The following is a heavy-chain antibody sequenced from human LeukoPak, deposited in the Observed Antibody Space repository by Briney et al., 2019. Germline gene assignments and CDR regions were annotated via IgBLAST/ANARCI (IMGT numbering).Heavy chain of an antibody. D-gene: IGHD3-10*01. CDR3: AKDRSGGSGTLFPIFDY. J-gene: IGHJ4*02. Sequence: GGSLRLSCAASGFTFRSYAMSWVRQAPGKGLEWVSAISGSGGSTYYADSLRGRFTISRDNSRNTLYLQMNSLRAEDTAVYYCAKDRSGGSGTLFPIFDYWGQGTLVTVSS. V-gene: IGHV3-23*01. CDR1: GFTFRSYA. CDR2: ISGSGGST.